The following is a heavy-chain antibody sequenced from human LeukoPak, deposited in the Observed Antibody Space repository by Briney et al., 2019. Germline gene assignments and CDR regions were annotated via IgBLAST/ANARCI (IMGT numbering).Heavy chain of an antibody. CDR2: IYSGGST. Sequence: GGSLRLSCAASGFTVSSNYMSWVRQAPGKWLEWVSVIYSGGSTYYADSVKGRFTISRDNSKNTLYLQMNSLKTEDTAVYYCTTHRGYSSNPTFDYWGQGTLVTVSS. J-gene: IGHJ4*02. V-gene: IGHV3-53*01. CDR1: GFTVSSNY. D-gene: IGHD5-12*01. CDR3: TTHRGYSSNPTFDY.